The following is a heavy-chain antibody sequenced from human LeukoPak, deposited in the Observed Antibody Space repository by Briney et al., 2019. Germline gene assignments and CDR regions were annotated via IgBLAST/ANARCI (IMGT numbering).Heavy chain of an antibody. CDR2: INHSGST. CDR3: ARGGFWSGYYIARSRYDAFDI. V-gene: IGHV4-34*01. Sequence: PSETLSLTCAVYGGSFSGYYWSWIRQPPGKGLEWIGEINHSGSTNYNPSPKSRVTISVDASKNQFSLKLSSVTAADTAVYYCARGGFWSGYYIARSRYDAFDIWGQGTMVTVSS. D-gene: IGHD3-3*01. CDR1: GGSFSGYY. J-gene: IGHJ3*02.